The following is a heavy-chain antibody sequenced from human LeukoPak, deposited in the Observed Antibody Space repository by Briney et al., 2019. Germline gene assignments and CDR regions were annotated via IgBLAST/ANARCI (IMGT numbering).Heavy chain of an antibody. CDR1: GGSFSGYY. CDR3: ARDSDYYDSSGYPDY. D-gene: IGHD3-22*01. J-gene: IGHJ4*02. Sequence: PSETLSLTCAVYGGSFSGYYWSWIRQPPGKGLEWIGEINHSGSTNYNPSLKSRVTISVDTSKNQFSLKLSSVTAADTAVYYCARDSDYYDSSGYPDYWGQGTLVTVSS. CDR2: INHSGST. V-gene: IGHV4-34*01.